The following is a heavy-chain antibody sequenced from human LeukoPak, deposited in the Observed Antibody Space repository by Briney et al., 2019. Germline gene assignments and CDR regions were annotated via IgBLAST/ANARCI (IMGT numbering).Heavy chain of an antibody. J-gene: IGHJ4*02. V-gene: IGHV3-43*02. CDR3: AKAFNYYDSSGSIDY. CDR1: GFTFDDYA. Sequence: GGSLRLSCAASGFTFDDYAMHWVRQAPGKGLEWVSLISGDGGSTYYADSVKGRFTISRDNSKNSLYLQMNSLRTEDTALYYRAKAFNYYDSSGSIDYWGQGTLVTVSS. CDR2: ISGDGGST. D-gene: IGHD3-22*01.